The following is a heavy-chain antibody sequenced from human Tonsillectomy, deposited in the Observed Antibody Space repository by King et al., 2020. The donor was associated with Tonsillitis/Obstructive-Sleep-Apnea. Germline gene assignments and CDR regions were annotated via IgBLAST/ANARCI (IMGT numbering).Heavy chain of an antibody. CDR2: ISGSGGST. J-gene: IGHJ6*03. Sequence: DVQLVESGGGLVQPGGSLRLSCAASGFTFSSYAMSWVRQAPGKGLEWVSAISGSGGSTYYADSVKGRFTISRDNSKNTLYLQMNSLRAEDTAVYYCAKTERQGDYGYYYYYMDVWGKGTTVTVSS. V-gene: IGHV3-23*04. D-gene: IGHD4-17*01. CDR1: GFTFSSYA. CDR3: AKTERQGDYGYYYYYMDV.